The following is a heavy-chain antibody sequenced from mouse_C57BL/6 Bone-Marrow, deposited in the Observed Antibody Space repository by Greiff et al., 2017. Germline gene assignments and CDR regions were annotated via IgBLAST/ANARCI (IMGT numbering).Heavy chain of an antibody. V-gene: IGHV5-15*01. Sequence: EVKVVESGGGLVQPGGSLKLSCAASGFTFSDYGMAWVRQAPRKGPEWVAFISNLAYSIYYADTVTGRFTISRENAKNTLYLEMSSLRSEDTAMYYCARHWGGYSYWYFDVWGTGTTVTVSS. J-gene: IGHJ1*03. D-gene: IGHD1-1*02. CDR1: GFTFSDYG. CDR2: ISNLAYSI. CDR3: ARHWGGYSYWYFDV.